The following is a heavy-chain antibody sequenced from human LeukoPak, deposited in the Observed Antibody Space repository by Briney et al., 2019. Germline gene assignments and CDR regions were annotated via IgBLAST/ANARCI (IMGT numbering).Heavy chain of an antibody. CDR3: ARVGYWELRPLYLDH. CDR2: IIPIFGTA. D-gene: IGHD3-22*01. CDR1: GGTFSSYA. V-gene: IGHV1-69*01. J-gene: IGHJ4*02. Sequence: SVKVSCKASGGTFSSYAISWVRQAPGQGLEWMGGIIPIFGTANYAQKFQGRVTITADESTSTAYMELSSLRSEDTAIYYCARVGYWELRPLYLDHWGPGTRVTVSS.